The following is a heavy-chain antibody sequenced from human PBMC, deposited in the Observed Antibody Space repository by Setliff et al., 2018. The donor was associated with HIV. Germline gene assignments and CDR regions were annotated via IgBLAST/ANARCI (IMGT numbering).Heavy chain of an antibody. D-gene: IGHD3-22*01. CDR2: IYPGDSDI. CDR1: GYTFTNYW. Sequence: PGESLKISCEASGYTFTNYWIGWVRQMPGKGLEWMGIIYPGDSDIIYSPSFQGQVTIPADKSITTAYLQWSSLKASDTAIYYCARVGDTSGYYFYIFDLWGQGTMVTVSS. CDR3: ARVGDTSGYYFYIFDL. V-gene: IGHV5-51*01. J-gene: IGHJ3*01.